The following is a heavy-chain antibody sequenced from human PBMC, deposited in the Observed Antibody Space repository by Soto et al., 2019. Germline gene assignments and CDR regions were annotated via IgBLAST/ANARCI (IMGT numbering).Heavy chain of an antibody. CDR2: IYYSGST. V-gene: IGHV4-39*01. CDR3: ARHRGYYDILTGYYTELNFDY. D-gene: IGHD3-9*01. J-gene: IGHJ4*02. Sequence: SETLSLTCTVSGGSISSSSYCWCWIRQPPGKGLEWIGSIYYSGSTYYNPSLKSRVTISVDTSKNQFSLKLSSVTAADTAVYYCARHRGYYDILTGYYTELNFDYWGQGTLVTVSS. CDR1: GGSISSSSYC.